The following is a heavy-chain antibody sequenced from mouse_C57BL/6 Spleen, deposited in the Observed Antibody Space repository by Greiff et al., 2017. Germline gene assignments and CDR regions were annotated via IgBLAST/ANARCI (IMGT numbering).Heavy chain of an antibody. CDR3: AREYGRGGNFDV. CDR2: ISSGSSTI. CDR1: GFTFSDYG. J-gene: IGHJ1*03. V-gene: IGHV5-17*01. D-gene: IGHD1-1*01. Sequence: EVKLMESGGGLVKPGGSLKLSCAASGFTFSDYGMHWVRQAPEKGLEWVAYISSGSSTIYYADTVKGRFTISRDNAKNTLFLQMTSLRSEDTAMYYCAREYGRGGNFDVWGTGTTVTVSS.